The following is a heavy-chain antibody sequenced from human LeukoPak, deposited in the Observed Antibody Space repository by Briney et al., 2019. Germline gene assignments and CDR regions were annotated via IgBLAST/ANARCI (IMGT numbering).Heavy chain of an antibody. CDR1: GYTFTSYY. D-gene: IGHD7-27*01. CDR2: INPSGGST. J-gene: IGHJ4*02. CDR3: ATGTGELDPYFDY. Sequence: ASVKVSCKASGYTFTSYYMHWVRQAPGQGLEWMGIINPSGGSTSYAQKFQGRVTMTEDTSTDTAYMELSSLRSEDTAVYYCATGTGELDPYFDYWGQGTLVTVSS. V-gene: IGHV1-46*01.